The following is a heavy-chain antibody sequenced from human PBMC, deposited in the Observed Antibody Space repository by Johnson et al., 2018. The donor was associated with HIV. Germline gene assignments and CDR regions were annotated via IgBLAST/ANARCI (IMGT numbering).Heavy chain of an antibody. J-gene: IGHJ3*02. Sequence: VQLVESGGGVVQPGRSLRLSCAASGFTFDDYGMSWFRQAPGQGPECVAVINWNSGSTGSADSVKGRFTISRDNAKNSLYLQMNSLRAEDTAVYYCAREGIGGGAFDIWGQGTMVTVSS. CDR1: GFTFDDYG. V-gene: IGHV3-20*04. CDR2: INWNSGST. CDR3: AREGIGGGAFDI.